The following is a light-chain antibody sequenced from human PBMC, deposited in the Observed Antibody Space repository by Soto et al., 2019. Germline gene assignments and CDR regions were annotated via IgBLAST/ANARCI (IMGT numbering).Light chain of an antibody. V-gene: IGKV1-39*01. CDR2: AAS. CDR3: QQSYNTQPT. CDR1: QSISTY. J-gene: IGKJ4*01. Sequence: DIPLTQSPSSLSASAGDGVTITCRASQSISTYLNWYQQKPGKAPSRLIYAASSLHSGVPSRFRGSGSGTDFTLSISDLKPEDFGIYFCQQSYNTQPTFGGGTKVEIK.